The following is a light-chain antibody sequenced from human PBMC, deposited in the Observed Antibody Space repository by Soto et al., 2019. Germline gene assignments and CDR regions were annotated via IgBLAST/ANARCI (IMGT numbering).Light chain of an antibody. J-gene: IGKJ5*01. V-gene: IGKV3-15*01. CDR2: GAF. CDR1: QSVSIH. Sequence: ETVMTQSPGTLSVSLGERATLSCRASQSVSIHLAWYQQKPGQAPSLLIYGAFTRATGIPARFSGTGSGTEFTLTISSLQSEDFVVYYCQQYNSWPPITFGQGTRLEIK. CDR3: QQYNSWPPIT.